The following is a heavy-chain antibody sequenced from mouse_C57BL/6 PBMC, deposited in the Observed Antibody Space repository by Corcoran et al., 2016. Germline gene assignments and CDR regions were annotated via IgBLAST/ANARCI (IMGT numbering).Heavy chain of an antibody. CDR2: INTYSGVP. D-gene: IGHD3-2*02. CDR3: ARMDSSGYDY. Sequence: QIQLVQSGPELKKPGETVKISCKASGYTFTTYGMSWVKQAPGKGLKWMGWINTYSGVPTYADDFKGRFAFSLETSASTAYLQINNLKNEDTATYFCARMDSSGYDYWGQGTTLTVSS. CDR1: GYTFTTYG. V-gene: IGHV9-3*01. J-gene: IGHJ2*01.